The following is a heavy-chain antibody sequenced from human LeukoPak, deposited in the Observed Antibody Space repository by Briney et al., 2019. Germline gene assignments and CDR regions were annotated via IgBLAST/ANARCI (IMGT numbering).Heavy chain of an antibody. CDR1: GYTFTSYY. V-gene: IGHV1-46*03. CDR3: ARDLIVPAEDETDPEGQA. D-gene: IGHD2-2*01. J-gene: IGHJ4*02. Sequence: AASVKVSCKASGYTFTSYYMHWVRQAPGQGLEWIGIINPSGGSTSYAQKFQGRVTMTRDTSTSTVYMELSSLRSEDTAVYYCARDLIVPAEDETDPEGQAWGQGTLVTVSS. CDR2: INPSGGST.